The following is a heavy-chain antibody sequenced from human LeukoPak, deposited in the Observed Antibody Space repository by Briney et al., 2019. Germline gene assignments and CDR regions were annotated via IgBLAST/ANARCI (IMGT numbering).Heavy chain of an antibody. CDR3: AKHPPLAPGQLTYFDY. D-gene: IGHD6-6*01. CDR2: IRYDGSNK. V-gene: IGHV3-30*02. Sequence: PGGSLRLSCEGSWFTLSSYSMNWGRQAPGKGLEWVAFIRYDGSNKYYADSVKGRFTISRDNSKNTLYLQMNSLRAEDTAVYYCAKHPPLAPGQLTYFDYWGQGTLVTVSS. J-gene: IGHJ4*02. CDR1: WFTLSSYS.